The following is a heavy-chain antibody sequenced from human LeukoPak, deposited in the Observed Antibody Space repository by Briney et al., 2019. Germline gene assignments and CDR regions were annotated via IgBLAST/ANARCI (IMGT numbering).Heavy chain of an antibody. CDR2: ISSSSSTI. D-gene: IGHD6-19*01. J-gene: IGHJ3*02. CDR3: VRDGGSAWYINGDEAFDI. Sequence: QSGGSLRLSCAASGFTFSSYSMNWVRQAPGKGLEWVSYISSSSSTIYYADSAKGRFTISRDNAKNSLYLQMNSLRAEDTAVYYCVRDGGSAWYINGDEAFDIWGQGTMVTVSS. V-gene: IGHV3-48*01. CDR1: GFTFSSYS.